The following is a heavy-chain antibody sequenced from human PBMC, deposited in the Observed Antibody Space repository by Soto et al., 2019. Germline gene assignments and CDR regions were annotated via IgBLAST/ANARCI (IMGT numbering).Heavy chain of an antibody. CDR3: AKDSSGYGIDY. D-gene: IGHD5-12*01. CDR1: GFTVSSNY. Sequence: GGSLRLSCAASGFTVSSNYMGWVRQAPGKGLEWVSVIYSGGSTYYADSVTGRFTISRDNSKNTLYLQMNSLRAEDAAVYYCAKDSSGYGIDYWGQGTQVTVSS. V-gene: IGHV3-66*01. CDR2: IYSGGST. J-gene: IGHJ4*02.